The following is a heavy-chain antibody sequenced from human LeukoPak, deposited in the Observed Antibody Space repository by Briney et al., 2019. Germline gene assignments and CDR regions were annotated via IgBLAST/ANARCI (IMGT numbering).Heavy chain of an antibody. CDR2: IRSKAYGGTT. D-gene: IGHD4-17*01. V-gene: IGHV3-49*04. Sequence: GGSLRLSCTASGFTFGDYAMSWVRQAPGKGLEWVGFIRSKAYGGTTEYAASVKGRFTISRDDSKSIAYLQMNSLKTEDTAVYYCTRGGDYGDYWIVGEIDYWGQGTLVTVSS. J-gene: IGHJ4*02. CDR3: TRGGDYGDYWIVGEIDY. CDR1: GFTFGDYA.